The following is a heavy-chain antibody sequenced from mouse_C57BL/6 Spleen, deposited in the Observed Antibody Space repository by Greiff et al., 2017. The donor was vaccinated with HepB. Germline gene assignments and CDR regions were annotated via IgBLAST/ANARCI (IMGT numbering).Heavy chain of an antibody. CDR3: ARANYYGSSYAEYCDV. V-gene: IGHV1-4*01. D-gene: IGHD1-1*01. J-gene: IGHJ1*03. Sequence: QVQLQQSGAELARPGASVKMSCKASGYTFTSYTMHWVKQRPGQGLEWIGYINPSSGYTKYNQKFKDKATLTADKSSSTAYMQLSSLTSEDSAVYYCARANYYGSSYAEYCDVWRTGTTVTVSS. CDR1: GYTFTSYT. CDR2: INPSSGYT.